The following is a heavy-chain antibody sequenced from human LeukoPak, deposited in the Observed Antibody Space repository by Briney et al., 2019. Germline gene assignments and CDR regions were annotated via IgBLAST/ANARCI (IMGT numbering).Heavy chain of an antibody. J-gene: IGHJ3*02. CDR3: ASLAVAGRGGLDAFDI. D-gene: IGHD6-19*01. V-gene: IGHV3-33*01. CDR1: GFTFSSYG. CDR2: IWYDGSNK. Sequence: GRSLRLSCAASGFTFSSYGMHWVRQAPGKGLEWVAVIWYDGSNKYYADSVKGRFTISRDNSKNTLYLQMNSLRAEDTAVYYCASLAVAGRGGLDAFDIWGQGTMVTVSS.